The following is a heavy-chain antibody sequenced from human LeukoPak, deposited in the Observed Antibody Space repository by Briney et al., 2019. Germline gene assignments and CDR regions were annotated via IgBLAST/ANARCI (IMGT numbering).Heavy chain of an antibody. V-gene: IGHV4-4*07. CDR3: ARDAPYDSSGYYYYYYNYYMDV. CDR2: IYTSGST. D-gene: IGHD3-22*01. CDR1: GGSISSYY. Sequence: SETLSLTCTVSGGSISSYYWSWIRQPAGKGLEWIGRIYTSGSTNYNPSLKSRVTMSVDTSKNQFSLKLSSVTAADTAVYYCARDAPYDSSGYYYYYYNYYMDVWGKGTTVTASS. J-gene: IGHJ6*03.